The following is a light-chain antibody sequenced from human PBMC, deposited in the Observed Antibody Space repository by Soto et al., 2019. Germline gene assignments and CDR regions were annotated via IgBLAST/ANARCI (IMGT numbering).Light chain of an antibody. CDR1: SSDVGGYNY. CDR2: DVS. V-gene: IGLV2-14*01. CDR3: CSYAGSYTYV. Sequence: QSVLTQPASVSGSPGQSITISCTGTSSDVGGYNYVSWYQQHPGKAPKLMIYDVSNRPSGVSNCFSGSKSGNTASLTISGLQAEDEADYYCCSYAGSYTYVFGTGTKVTVL. J-gene: IGLJ1*01.